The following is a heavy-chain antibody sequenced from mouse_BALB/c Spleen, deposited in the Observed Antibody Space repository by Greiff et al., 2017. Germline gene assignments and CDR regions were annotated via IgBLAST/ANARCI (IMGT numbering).Heavy chain of an antibody. V-gene: IGHV1-7*01. CDR3: ARSGTTPPFAY. CDR2: INPSTGYT. J-gene: IGHJ3*01. D-gene: IGHD1-1*01. Sequence: VKLQQSGAELAKPGASVKMSCKASGYTFTSYWMHWVKQRPGQGLEWIGYINPSTGYTEYNQKFKDKATLTADKSSSTAYMQLSSLTSEDSAVYYCARSGTTPPFAYWGQGTLVTVSA. CDR1: GYTFTSYW.